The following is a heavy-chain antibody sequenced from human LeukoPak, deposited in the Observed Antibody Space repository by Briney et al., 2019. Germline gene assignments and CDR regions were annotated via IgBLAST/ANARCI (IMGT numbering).Heavy chain of an antibody. CDR3: ARDWGYYKTDY. D-gene: IGHD1-26*01. CDR1: GFTFRSYS. CDR2: IWYDGSNK. V-gene: IGHV3-33*08. Sequence: PGGSLRLSCAASGFTFRSYSMNWVRQAPGKGLEWVAIIWYDGSNKYYADSVKGRFTISRDNSKNTLYLQMNSLRTEDTAVYYCARDWGYYKTDYWGQGTLVTVSS. J-gene: IGHJ4*02.